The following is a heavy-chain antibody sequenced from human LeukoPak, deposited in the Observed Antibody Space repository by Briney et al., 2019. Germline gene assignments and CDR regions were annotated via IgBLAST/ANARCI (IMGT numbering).Heavy chain of an antibody. CDR1: GVSFSGYY. CDR3: ARDLVTVTKGFDM. Sequence: SETLSLTCAVYGVSFSGYYWSWIRQPPGKGLECIGQINHSGSTNYNPSLKSRVAISVDTFKNQFSLKLSSVTTADTAVYYCARDLVTVTKGFDMWGLGKMVSVS. CDR2: INHSGST. J-gene: IGHJ3*02. D-gene: IGHD4-17*01. V-gene: IGHV4-34*01.